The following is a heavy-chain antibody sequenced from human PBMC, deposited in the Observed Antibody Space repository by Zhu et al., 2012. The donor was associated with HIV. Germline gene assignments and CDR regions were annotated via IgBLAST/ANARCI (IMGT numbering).Heavy chain of an antibody. CDR1: GYSISSGYY. V-gene: IGHV4-38-2*01. J-gene: IGHJ4*02. CDR3: ARNYGSGSYRLYYFDY. D-gene: IGHD3-10*01. CDR2: IYHSGST. Sequence: QVQLQESGPGLVKPSETLSLTCAVSGYSISSGYYWGWIRQPPGKGLEWIGSIYHSGSTYYNPSLKSRVTISVDTSKNQFSLKLSSVTAADTAVYYCARNYGSGSYRLYYFDYWGQGTLVTVSX.